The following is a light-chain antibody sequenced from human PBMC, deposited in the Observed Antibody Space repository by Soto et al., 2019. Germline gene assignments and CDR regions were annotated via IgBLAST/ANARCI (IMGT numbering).Light chain of an antibody. J-gene: IGKJ1*01. V-gene: IGKV3-11*01. CDR3: QQRSNWPPVWT. CDR2: DAS. Sequence: EIVLTQSPATLSLSPGERATLSCRASQSVSNYLAWYQQKPGQAPRLLIYDASNRATGIPARFSGSGSGTDFTLTISGLEPEDCAVYYCQQRSNWPPVWTFGLGTKVDIK. CDR1: QSVSNY.